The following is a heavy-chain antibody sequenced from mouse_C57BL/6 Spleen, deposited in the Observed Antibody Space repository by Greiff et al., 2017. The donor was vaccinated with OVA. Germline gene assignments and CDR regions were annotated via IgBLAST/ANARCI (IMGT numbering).Heavy chain of an antibody. CDR2: IYPGDGDT. D-gene: IGHD3-2*02. V-gene: IGHV1-80*01. CDR1: GYAFSSYW. Sequence: QVQLKQSGAELVKPGASVKISCKASGYAFSSYWMNWVKQRPGKGLEWIGQIYPGDGDTNYNGKFKGKATLTADKSSSTAYMQLSSLTSEDSAVYFCAREGKQLRLYYFDYWGQGTTLTVSS. J-gene: IGHJ2*01. CDR3: AREGKQLRLYYFDY.